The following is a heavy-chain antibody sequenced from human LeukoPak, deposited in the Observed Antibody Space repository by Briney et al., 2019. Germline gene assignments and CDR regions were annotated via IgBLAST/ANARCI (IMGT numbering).Heavy chain of an antibody. CDR2: IHYSGTT. CDR1: GGSISSSGYY. V-gene: IGHV4-39*01. CDR3: ARYPGVVAGLPAFDF. Sequence: SETLSLTCSVSGGSISSSGYYWGWIRQPPGQGLDWIATIHYSGTTYYNPSLKSRVTISVDTSKNQFSLRLSSVTAADTAVYYCARYPGVVAGLPAFDFWGQGTMVTVSS. J-gene: IGHJ3*01. D-gene: IGHD2-15*01.